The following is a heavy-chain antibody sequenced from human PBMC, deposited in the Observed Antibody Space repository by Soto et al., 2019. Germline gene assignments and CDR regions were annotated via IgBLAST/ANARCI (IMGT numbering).Heavy chain of an antibody. CDR1: GFTFSNFG. CDR3: ARFSEKFAFDY. CDR2: IWFDGSNE. Sequence: PGGSVRLSCAASGFTFSNFGMHWVRQAPGKGLEWVTVIWFDGSNEFYADSVKGRFTISRDISKNTLYLQIHSLRAEDTAMYYCARFSEKFAFDYWGQGTRVTVSS. J-gene: IGHJ4*02. V-gene: IGHV3-33*01.